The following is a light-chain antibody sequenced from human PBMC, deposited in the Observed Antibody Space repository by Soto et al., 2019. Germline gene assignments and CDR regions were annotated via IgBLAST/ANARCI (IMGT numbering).Light chain of an antibody. J-gene: IGKJ1*01. CDR1: QSVSNNY. V-gene: IGKV3-20*01. Sequence: EILLTQSPCTLSLSPGERATLSCRASQSVSNNYLAWYQQKPGQAPSLLIYGASNRATGIPDRLSGSGSGTDFTLTISRLEPEDSAVYYCQQYGSSGTFGQGTKVDIK. CDR3: QQYGSSGT. CDR2: GAS.